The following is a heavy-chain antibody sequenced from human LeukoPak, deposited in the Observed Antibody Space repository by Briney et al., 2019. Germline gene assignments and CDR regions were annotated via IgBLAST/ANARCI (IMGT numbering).Heavy chain of an antibody. D-gene: IGHD3-22*01. Sequence: PGRSLRLSCAASGFTFSSYAMHWVRQAPGKGLEWVAVISYDGSNKYYADSVKGRFTISRDNSKNTLYLQMNSLRAEDTAVYYCAKARSGYYYDSSGLDDYWGQGTLVTVSS. J-gene: IGHJ4*02. V-gene: IGHV3-30*04. CDR3: AKARSGYYYDSSGLDDY. CDR1: GFTFSSYA. CDR2: ISYDGSNK.